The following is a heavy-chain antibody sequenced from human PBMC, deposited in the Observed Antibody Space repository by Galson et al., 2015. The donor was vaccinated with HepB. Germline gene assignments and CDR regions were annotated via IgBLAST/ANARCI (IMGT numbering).Heavy chain of an antibody. CDR2: INPSSSAV. CDR1: GLPFSTYT. D-gene: IGHD3-16*02. CDR3: ARGGGGGYLGDLY. J-gene: IGHJ4*02. Sequence: SLRLSCAVAGLPFSTYTMHWVRQAPGKGLEWVSYINPSSSAVHYADSVKGRFTISRDNPKKSLYLQMNSLRVEDTAVYYCARGGGGGYLGDLYWGQGTLVTVSS. V-gene: IGHV3-48*01.